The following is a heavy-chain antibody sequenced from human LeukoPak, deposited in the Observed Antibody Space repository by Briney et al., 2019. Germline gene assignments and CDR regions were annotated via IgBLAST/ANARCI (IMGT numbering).Heavy chain of an antibody. CDR2: ISGSGDNT. D-gene: IGHD6-13*01. J-gene: IGHJ4*02. CDR1: GFTFSSYA. Sequence: GGSLRLSCAASGFTFSSYAMSWVRQPPGKGLEWVSGISGSGDNTYYADSVKGQFTISRDNSKKTLYLHLNSLRVEDAAVYYCAKDGYSSIPGFHFEYWGQGTPVTVSS. CDR3: AKDGYSSIPGFHFEY. V-gene: IGHV3-23*01.